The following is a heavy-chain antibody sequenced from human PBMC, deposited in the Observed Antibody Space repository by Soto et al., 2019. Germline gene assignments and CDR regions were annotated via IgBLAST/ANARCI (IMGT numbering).Heavy chain of an antibody. CDR3: ARQSIAARYYYYYMDV. Sequence: QVQLQESGPGLVKPSETLSLTCTVSGGSISSYYWSWIRQPPGKGLEWIGYIYYSGSTNYNPSLKSRVTISVDTSKNQFSLKLSSVTAADTAVYYCARQSIAARYYYYYMDVWGKGTTVTVSS. CDR1: GGSISSYY. CDR2: IYYSGST. D-gene: IGHD6-6*01. V-gene: IGHV4-59*08. J-gene: IGHJ6*03.